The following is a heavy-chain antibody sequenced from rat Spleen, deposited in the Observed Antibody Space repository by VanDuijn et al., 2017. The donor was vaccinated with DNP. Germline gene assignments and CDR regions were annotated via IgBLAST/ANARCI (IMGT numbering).Heavy chain of an antibody. Sequence: QVQLKESGPGLVQPSQTLSLTCTVAGFSLTGYNVHWVRQPPGKGLEWMGVIWNSGGSRYNSALKSRLSISKDTSKSQVFLKLNSLQTEDTATYYCARSYSGYKAYFDFWGQGVVVTVSS. D-gene: IGHD1-9*01. CDR2: IWNSGGS. CDR1: GFSLTGYN. J-gene: IGHJ2*01. CDR3: ARSYSGYKAYFDF. V-gene: IGHV2-41*01.